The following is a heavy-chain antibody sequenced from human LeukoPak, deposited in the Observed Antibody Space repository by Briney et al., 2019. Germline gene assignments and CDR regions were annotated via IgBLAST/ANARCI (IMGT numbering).Heavy chain of an antibody. Sequence: GGSLRLSCAASGFTFSSYWMHWVRQAPGKGLVWVSRIKTDGSSTAYADSVKGRFTISRDNAENTLYLQMNSLRADDTAVYYCARDSSGSGSFYRNWFDSWGQGTLVTVSS. D-gene: IGHD3-10*01. CDR2: IKTDGSST. CDR1: GFTFSSYW. V-gene: IGHV3-74*01. J-gene: IGHJ5*01. CDR3: ARDSSGSGSFYRNWFDS.